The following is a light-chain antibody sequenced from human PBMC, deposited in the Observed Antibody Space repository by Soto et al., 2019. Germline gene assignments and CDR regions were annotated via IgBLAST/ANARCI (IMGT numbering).Light chain of an antibody. V-gene: IGKV3-20*01. J-gene: IGKJ2*01. CDR2: GAS. CDR3: QQYGSSSGYT. CDR1: QSVSSNY. Sequence: EIVLTQSPGTLSLSPGEIATLSCRASQSVSSNYLAWYQQKPGQAPRLLIYGASSRATGIPDRVSGSGSGTDFTLTISRLEPEDFAVYYCQQYGSSSGYTFGQGTKLEIK.